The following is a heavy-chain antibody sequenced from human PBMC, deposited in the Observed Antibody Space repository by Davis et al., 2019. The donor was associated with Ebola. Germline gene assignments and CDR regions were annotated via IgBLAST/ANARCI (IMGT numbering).Heavy chain of an antibody. CDR2: IYYSGST. D-gene: IGHD4-17*01. V-gene: IGHV4-59*08. CDR1: SGSISSYF. J-gene: IGHJ4*02. CDR3: ARARTVTTGFDY. Sequence: SETLSLTCTVSSGSISSYFWSWIRQPPGKGLEWIGYIYYSGSTNYNPSLKSRITMSVDTSKNQFSLKLSSVTAADTAVYYCARARTVTTGFDYWGQGTLVTVSS.